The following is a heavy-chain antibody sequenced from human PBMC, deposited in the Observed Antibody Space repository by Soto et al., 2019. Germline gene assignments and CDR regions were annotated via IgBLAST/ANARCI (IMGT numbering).Heavy chain of an antibody. CDR3: ATYSVGEGGRGY. CDR2: HHSDST. Sequence: QVQLQESRAGLVKPSETLSLTCTVSGASMSGQHWSWIRQPPGKGLEWIGHHSDSTNYNPSLKSRVTISTDTSKNQFSLKLSSVTAADTAVYYCATYSVGEGGRGYWGQGTLVTVSS. V-gene: IGHV4-4*09. J-gene: IGHJ4*02. CDR1: GASMSGQH. D-gene: IGHD5-12*01.